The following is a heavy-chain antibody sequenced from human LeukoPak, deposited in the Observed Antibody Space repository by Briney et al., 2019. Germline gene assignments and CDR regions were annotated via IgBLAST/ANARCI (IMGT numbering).Heavy chain of an antibody. CDR3: ARDLTQSYDPF. CDR2: ISSSSSTI. D-gene: IGHD5-12*01. Sequence: GGSLRLSCAASGLTFSNYNMNWVRQAPGKGLEWVSYISSSSSTIYYADSVKGRFTISGDNSKNTLYLQMNSLRAEDTAVYYCARDLTQSYDPFWGQGTMVTVSS. CDR1: GLTFSNYN. J-gene: IGHJ3*01. V-gene: IGHV3-48*01.